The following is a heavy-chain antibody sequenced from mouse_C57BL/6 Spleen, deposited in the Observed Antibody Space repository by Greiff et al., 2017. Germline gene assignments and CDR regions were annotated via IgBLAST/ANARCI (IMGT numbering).Heavy chain of an antibody. CDR3: AREDYALDD. J-gene: IGHJ2*01. CDR2: LYPGDGDT. CDR1: GYAFSSSW. D-gene: IGHD1-1*01. V-gene: IGHV1-82*01. Sequence: VQLQQSGPELVKPGASVKISCKASGYAFSSSWMNWVKQRPGKGLEWIGRLYPGDGDTNSNGKFKGKATLTADKSSSTAYMQLSSLTSEDSAVYFCAREDYALDDWGQGTTLTVSS.